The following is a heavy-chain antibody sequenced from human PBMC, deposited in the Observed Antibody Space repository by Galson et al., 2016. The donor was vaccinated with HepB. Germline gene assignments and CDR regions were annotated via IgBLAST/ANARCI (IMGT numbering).Heavy chain of an antibody. Sequence: SLRLSCAASGFPFSSYAMYWVRQAPGKGLEFVSAITIYGGRTHYADSVKGRFTISRDDSKNTLNLQMSRRRTEDPAVYYCVRGRVNDFWSGYTERATHYCDTWGQGNLVTVSS. CDR2: ITIYGGRT. J-gene: IGHJ5*02. CDR1: GFPFSSYA. D-gene: IGHD3-3*01. CDR3: VRGRVNDFWSGYTERATHYCDT. V-gene: IGHV3-64D*06.